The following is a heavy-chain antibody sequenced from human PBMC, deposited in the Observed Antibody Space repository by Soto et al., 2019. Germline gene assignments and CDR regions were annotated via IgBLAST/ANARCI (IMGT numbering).Heavy chain of an antibody. Sequence: QVQLVQSGAEVKKPGASVKVSCKTSGYTFTAHCIHWVRQAPGQGLEWMGWINPNSGGTTYAQKFHARVTMTRDTSISTAYMELSGLTSDDTAVYYCAREHDLTMNYGLDVWGQGNTVTVSS. D-gene: IGHD3-22*01. CDR3: AREHDLTMNYGLDV. J-gene: IGHJ6*02. CDR1: GYTFTAHC. CDR2: INPNSGGT. V-gene: IGHV1-2*02.